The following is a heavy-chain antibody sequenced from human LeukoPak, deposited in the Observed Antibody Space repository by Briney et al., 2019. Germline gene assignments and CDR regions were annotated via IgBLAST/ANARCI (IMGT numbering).Heavy chain of an antibody. Sequence: SETLSLTCTVSGDSFSTYYWSWIRQPAGKGLEWIGHIYTSGTTNYNPSLKSRVTISVDTSKNQFSLKLSSVTAADTAVYYCAKDIGSYYDYWGQGILVTVSS. CDR3: AKDIGSYYDY. J-gene: IGHJ4*02. V-gene: IGHV4-4*07. CDR2: IYTSGTT. CDR1: GDSFSTYY. D-gene: IGHD3-10*01.